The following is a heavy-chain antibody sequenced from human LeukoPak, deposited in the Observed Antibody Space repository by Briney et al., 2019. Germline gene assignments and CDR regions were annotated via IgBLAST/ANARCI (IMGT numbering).Heavy chain of an antibody. CDR1: GYTFTSYD. Sequence: ASVKVSCKASGYTFTSYDINWVRQATGQGLKWMGWMNPNSGNTGYAQKFQGRVTMTRNTSISTAYMELSSLRSEDTAVYYCARGSYLIVVPAAILHNWFDPWGQGTLVTVSS. D-gene: IGHD2-2*02. CDR3: ARGSYLIVVPAAILHNWFDP. V-gene: IGHV1-8*01. CDR2: MNPNSGNT. J-gene: IGHJ5*02.